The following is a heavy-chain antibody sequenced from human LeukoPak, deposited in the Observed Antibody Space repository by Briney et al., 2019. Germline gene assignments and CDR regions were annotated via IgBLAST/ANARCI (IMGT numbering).Heavy chain of an antibody. CDR3: ARSLRYVWGTSCFFDY. V-gene: IGHV4-34*01. CDR2: INHSGST. Sequence: SSKTLSLTCAVYGGSFSGYYWSWIRQPPGKGLEWIGEINHSGSTNYNPSLKSRVTISVDTSKNQFSLKLSSVTAADTAVYYCARSLRYVWGTSCFFDYWGQGTLVTVSS. D-gene: IGHD3-16*01. CDR1: GGSFSGYY. J-gene: IGHJ4*02.